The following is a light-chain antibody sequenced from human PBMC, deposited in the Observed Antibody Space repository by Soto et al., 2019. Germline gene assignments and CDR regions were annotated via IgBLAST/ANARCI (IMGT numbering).Light chain of an antibody. Sequence: SVLTQPPSVSAAPGQKGTISCSGGSSNIGNNYVSWYQQLPGTAPKLLIYDNNKRPSGIPDRFSGSKSGTSATLGITGLQTGDEADYYCGTWDSSLSAGVFGGGTKVTV. V-gene: IGLV1-51*01. CDR2: DNN. CDR1: SSNIGNNY. CDR3: GTWDSSLSAGV. J-gene: IGLJ2*01.